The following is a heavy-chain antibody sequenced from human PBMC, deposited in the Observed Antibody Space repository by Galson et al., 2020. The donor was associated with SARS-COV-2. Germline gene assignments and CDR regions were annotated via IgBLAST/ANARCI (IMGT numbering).Heavy chain of an antibody. J-gene: IGHJ4*02. Sequence: GGSLRLSCAASGFTFSSYGMHWVRQAPGKGLEWVAVIWYDGSNKYYADSVKGRFTISRDNSKNTLYLQMNSLRAEDTAVYYCARDWDPYSSRLDYWGQGTLVTVSS. CDR1: GFTFSSYG. CDR3: ARDWDPYSSRLDY. V-gene: IGHV3-33*01. CDR2: IWYDGSNK. D-gene: IGHD6-13*01.